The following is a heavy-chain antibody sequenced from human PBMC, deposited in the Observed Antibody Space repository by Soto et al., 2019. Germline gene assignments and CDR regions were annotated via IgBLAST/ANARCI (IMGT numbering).Heavy chain of an antibody. Sequence: SVKVSCKASGGTFSSYTISWVRQAPGQGLEWMGRIIPILGIANYAQKFQGRVTITADKSTSTAYMELSSLRSEDTAVYYCARASYYYDGSVPLGFDPWGQGTLVTVSA. V-gene: IGHV1-69*02. CDR1: GGTFSSYT. CDR3: ARASYYYDGSVPLGFDP. D-gene: IGHD3-22*01. CDR2: IIPILGIA. J-gene: IGHJ5*02.